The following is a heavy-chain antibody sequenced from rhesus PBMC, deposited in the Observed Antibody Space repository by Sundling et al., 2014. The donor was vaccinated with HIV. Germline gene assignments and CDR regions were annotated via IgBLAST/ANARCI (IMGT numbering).Heavy chain of an antibody. CDR3: ARHIVADPFEY. V-gene: IGHV4-143*01. CDR1: GDSISGTYY. CDR2: LWQYCEH. D-gene: IGHD2-33*01. Sequence: HVQLQESGPGLVRPPETLSLTCDVSGDSISGTYYWTWIRQPPGEGRGVDWQYLWQYCEHQLQSLPQESSHHFKRTRPRTSSPSKLSSVTAADTAVYYCARHIVADPFEYWGRGRSWSPSPQ. J-gene: IGHJ4*01.